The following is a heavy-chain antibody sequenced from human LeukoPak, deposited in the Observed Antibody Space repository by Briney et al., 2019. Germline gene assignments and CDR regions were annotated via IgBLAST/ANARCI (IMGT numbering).Heavy chain of an antibody. CDR1: GGSISSGGYY. D-gene: IGHD4-17*01. J-gene: IGHJ4*02. Sequence: SQTLSLTCTVSGGSISSGGYYWSWIRQPPGKGLEWIGYIYHSGSTYYNPSLKSRVTISVDRSKNQFSLKLGSVTAADTAVYFCAKTQIFGDFYFDLWGQGTLVTVSS. CDR3: AKTQIFGDFYFDL. V-gene: IGHV4-30-2*01. CDR2: IYHSGST.